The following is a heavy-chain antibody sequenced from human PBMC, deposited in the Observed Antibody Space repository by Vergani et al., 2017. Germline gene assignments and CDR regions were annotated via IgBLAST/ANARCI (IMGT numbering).Heavy chain of an antibody. Sequence: QVRLQESGPGLVKPSETLSLTCSVSGGSMSGNYWSWIRQPPGKELEWIGYIYSTGSTHHNPSLRRRINMSVDTSKNQFSLKLNSVTAADTAMYYCARMGGYDEGDAFRIGYFDSWGPGILVTVSS. V-gene: IGHV4-4*09. CDR1: GGSMSGNY. J-gene: IGHJ4*02. D-gene: IGHD3-22*01. CDR2: IYSTGST. CDR3: ARMGGYDEGDAFRIGYFDS.